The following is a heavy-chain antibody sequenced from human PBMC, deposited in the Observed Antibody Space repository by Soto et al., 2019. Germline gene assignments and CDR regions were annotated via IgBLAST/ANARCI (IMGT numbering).Heavy chain of an antibody. D-gene: IGHD3-22*01. V-gene: IGHV3-23*01. J-gene: IGHJ4*02. Sequence: GGSLRLSCAASGFIFNNYAMSWVRQAPGKGLEWVSVICGSGGTTFYADSVKGRFTISRDDSKNTLYLQMNSLRAEDSAVYYCAKTRISSCYGAGDSWGQGTLVTVSS. CDR3: AKTRISSCYGAGDS. CDR2: ICGSGGTT. CDR1: GFIFNNYA.